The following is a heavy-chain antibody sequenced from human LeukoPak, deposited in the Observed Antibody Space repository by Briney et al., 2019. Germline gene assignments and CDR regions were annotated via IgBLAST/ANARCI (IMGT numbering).Heavy chain of an antibody. V-gene: IGHV1-18*01. D-gene: IGHD6-19*01. CDR1: GYTFTSYG. J-gene: IGHJ4*02. CDR3: ARFIAVARRGYYFDY. Sequence: GASVKVSCKASGYTFTSYGISWVRQAPGQGLEWMGWISAYNGNTNYAQKLQGRVTMTTDTSTSTVYMELRSLRSDDTAVYYCARFIAVARRGYYFDYWGQGTLVTVSS. CDR2: ISAYNGNT.